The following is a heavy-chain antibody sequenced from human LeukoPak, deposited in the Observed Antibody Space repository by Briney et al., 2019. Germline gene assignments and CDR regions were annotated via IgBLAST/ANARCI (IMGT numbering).Heavy chain of an antibody. J-gene: IGHJ4*02. CDR2: ISSSSSYI. CDR3: AKRVRYGSGNYYFDY. CDR1: GFTFSSYS. V-gene: IGHV3-21*04. Sequence: GGSLRLSCAASGFTFSSYSMNWVRQAPGKGLEWVSSISSSSSYIYYADSVKGRFTIYRDNSKNTLYLQINSLRVEDKAVYYCAKRVRYGSGNYYFDYWGQGVLVTVSS. D-gene: IGHD3-10*01.